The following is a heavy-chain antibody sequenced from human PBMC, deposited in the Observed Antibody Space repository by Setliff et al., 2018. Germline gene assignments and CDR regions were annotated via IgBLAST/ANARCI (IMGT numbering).Heavy chain of an antibody. J-gene: IGHJ3*02. CDR1: GDSFSDYY. CDR2: INHRGST. CDR3: ARDTRVRDSSSVPSDTFDI. D-gene: IGHD2-15*01. V-gene: IGHV4-34*01. Sequence: PSETLSLTCAVYGDSFSDYYWSWIRQPPGKGLEWIEEINHRGSTNYSPSLRSRVTMSVDSSKKQLSLKLSSVTAADTAVYYCARDTRVRDSSSVPSDTFDIWGRGTMVTVSS.